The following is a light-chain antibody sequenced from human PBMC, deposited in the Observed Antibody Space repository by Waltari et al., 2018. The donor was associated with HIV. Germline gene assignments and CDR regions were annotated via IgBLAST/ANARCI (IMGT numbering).Light chain of an antibody. J-gene: IGLJ3*02. CDR1: TSNVETQW. CDR2: RNY. CDR3: GVWDSTLKQWL. Sequence: QSVLTQPPSASGTPGQTVTISCSGSTSNVETQWVYWYQQLPGTAPQLLIYRNYRRPSGVPDRFSSSKSGASASLIISGLRSEDGADYSCGVWDSTLKQWLFGGGTKLTVL. V-gene: IGLV1-47*01.